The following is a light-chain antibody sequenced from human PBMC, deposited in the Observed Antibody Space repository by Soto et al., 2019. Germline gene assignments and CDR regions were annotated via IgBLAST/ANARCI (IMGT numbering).Light chain of an antibody. V-gene: IGLV2-14*01. CDR3: SSYTSSNTYV. Sequence: QSALTQPASVSGSPGQSITISCTGTSSDVGGYNYVSWYQHYPGKAPKFVIYEVSYRPSGVSNRFSGSKSGYTASLTISGLQAEDEGDYYCSSYTSSNTYVFGTGTKLTVL. CDR2: EVS. CDR1: SSDVGGYNY. J-gene: IGLJ1*01.